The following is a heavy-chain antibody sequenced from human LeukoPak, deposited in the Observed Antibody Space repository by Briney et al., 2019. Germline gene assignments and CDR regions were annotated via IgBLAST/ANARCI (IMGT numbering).Heavy chain of an antibody. J-gene: IGHJ4*02. CDR3: ARASGYCSGGSCYSFDY. D-gene: IGHD2-15*01. V-gene: IGHV3-48*02. CDR2: ISSRSSNT. CDR1: GFTFSSYI. Sequence: GGSLRLSCAASGFTFSSYIMNWVRQAPGKGLEWVSYISSRSSNTYYADSVKGRFTISRDNAKNSLYLQMNSLRDEDTALYYCARASGYCSGGSCYSFDYWGQGTLVTVSS.